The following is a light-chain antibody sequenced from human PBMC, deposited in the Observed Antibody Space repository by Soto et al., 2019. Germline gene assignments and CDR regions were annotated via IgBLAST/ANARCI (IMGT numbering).Light chain of an antibody. CDR1: NNDVGGFNF. Sequence: QSVLTQPASVSGSPGQSITISCTGTNNDVGGFNFVSWYQQRPGKVPKLLIYDVDDRPSGVSNRFSGSRSANTASLPISGLQAEDEADYYCSSYTSRSTVIFGGGTKLTVL. V-gene: IGLV2-14*01. CDR3: SSYTSRSTVI. CDR2: DVD. J-gene: IGLJ2*01.